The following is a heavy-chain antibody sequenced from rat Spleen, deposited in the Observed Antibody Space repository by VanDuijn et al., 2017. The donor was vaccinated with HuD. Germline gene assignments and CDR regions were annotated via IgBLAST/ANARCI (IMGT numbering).Heavy chain of an antibody. CDR1: GFTFSDYY. Sequence: EVQLVESGGGLVQPGRSLKLSCAASGFTFSDYYMAWVRQAPKKGLEWVASISPSVGSTHYPDSVRCRFTISRDNAKSTLYLQMGSLRSEDTATYYCATDDPGIPFAYWGPGTLVTVSS. J-gene: IGHJ3*01. D-gene: IGHD1-4*01. CDR3: ATDDPGIPFAY. CDR2: ISPSVGST. V-gene: IGHV5-27*01.